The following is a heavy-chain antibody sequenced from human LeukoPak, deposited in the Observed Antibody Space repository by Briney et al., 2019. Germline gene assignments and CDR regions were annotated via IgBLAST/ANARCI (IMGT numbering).Heavy chain of an antibody. CDR1: GFTFSSYS. Sequence: GGSLRLSCAASGFTFSSYSMNWVRQAPGKGLEWVSSISSSSSYIYYADSVKGRFTISRDNAKNSLYLQMNSLGAEDTAVYYCARDLGYCSGGSCYSDYYYYYGMDVWGQGTTVTVSS. CDR3: ARDLGYCSGGSCYSDYYYYYGMDV. J-gene: IGHJ6*02. V-gene: IGHV3-21*01. CDR2: ISSSSSYI. D-gene: IGHD2-15*01.